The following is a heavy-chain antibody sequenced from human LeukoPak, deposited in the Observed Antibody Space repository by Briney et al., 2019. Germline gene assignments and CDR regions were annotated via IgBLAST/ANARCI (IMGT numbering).Heavy chain of an antibody. CDR2: IYYSGST. CDR3: ARGTSVDY. V-gene: IGHV4-30-4*07. CDR1: GGSISSGGYS. J-gene: IGHJ4*02. Sequence: SETLSLTCAVSGGSISSGGYSWSWIRQPPGKGLEWIGYIYYSGSTYYNPSLQTRVTISVDKSKNQFSLKLSSVTAADTAVYYCARGTSVDYWGQGTLVTVSS.